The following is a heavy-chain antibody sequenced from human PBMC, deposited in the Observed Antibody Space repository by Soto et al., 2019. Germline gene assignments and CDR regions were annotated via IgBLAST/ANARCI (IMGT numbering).Heavy chain of an antibody. CDR3: AAGGGLPRYY. V-gene: IGHV4-59*12. CDR2: IYYSGST. D-gene: IGHD5-12*01. Sequence: PSETLSLTCTVSGGSISSYYWSWIRQPPGKGLEWIGYIYYSGSTYYNPSLKSRVTISVDRSKNQFSLKLSSVTAADTAVYYCAAGGGLPRYYWGQGTPVTVSS. CDR1: GGSISSYY. J-gene: IGHJ4*02.